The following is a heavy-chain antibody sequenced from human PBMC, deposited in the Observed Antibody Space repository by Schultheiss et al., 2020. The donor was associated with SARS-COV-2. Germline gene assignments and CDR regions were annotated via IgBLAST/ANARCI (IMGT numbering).Heavy chain of an antibody. V-gene: IGHV1-2*02. CDR1: GGTFSSYT. J-gene: IGHJ4*02. CDR3: ARDPDYGDV. CDR2: INPNSGGT. Sequence: ASVKVSCKASGGTFSSYTISWVRQAPGQGLEWMGWINPNSGGTNYAQKFQGRVTMTRDTSISTAYMELSRLRSDDTAVYYCARDPDYGDVWGQGTLVTVSS.